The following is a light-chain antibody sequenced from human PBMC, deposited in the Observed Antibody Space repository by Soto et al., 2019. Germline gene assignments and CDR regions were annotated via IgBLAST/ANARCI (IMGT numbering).Light chain of an antibody. Sequence: EIVVTQSPATLSLSPGVRATLSCRASQSVENYLAWFQQKRGKAPRLLLYDTSNRAAGIPDRFSGSGPGTDFTLTISTLDPEDFAVYDGHQRYIWPPPTFGGGTKVEL. V-gene: IGKV3-11*01. CDR2: DTS. CDR3: HQRYIWPPPT. J-gene: IGKJ4*01. CDR1: QSVENY.